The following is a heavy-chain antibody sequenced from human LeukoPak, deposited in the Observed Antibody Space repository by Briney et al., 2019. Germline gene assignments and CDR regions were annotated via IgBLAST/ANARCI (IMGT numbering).Heavy chain of an antibody. CDR1: GFTFSNYA. V-gene: IGHV3-23*01. CDR2: ITGNALNT. CDR3: AKLQDFYDNSGYSYFDN. D-gene: IGHD3-22*01. J-gene: IGHJ4*02. Sequence: PGGSLRLSCAASGFTFSNYAMSRVRQAPEKGLEWVSSITGNALNTYHADFIKGRFTISRDDSKNTLYLHLSSLRVEDTAVYYCAKLQDFYDNSGYSYFDNWGQGTLVTVSS.